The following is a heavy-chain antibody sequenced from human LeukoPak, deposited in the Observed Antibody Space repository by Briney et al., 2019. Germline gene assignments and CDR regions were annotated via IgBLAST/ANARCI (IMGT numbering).Heavy chain of an antibody. CDR2: IIPIFGTA. Sequence: SVKVSCKASGGTFSSYAISWVRQAPRQGLEWMGGIIPIFGTANYAQKFQGRVTITADESTSTAYMELSSLRSEDTAVYYCARSSVHPSLYYYGMDVWGQGTTVTVSS. CDR1: GGTFSSYA. V-gene: IGHV1-69*13. D-gene: IGHD1-1*01. CDR3: ARSSVHPSLYYYGMDV. J-gene: IGHJ6*02.